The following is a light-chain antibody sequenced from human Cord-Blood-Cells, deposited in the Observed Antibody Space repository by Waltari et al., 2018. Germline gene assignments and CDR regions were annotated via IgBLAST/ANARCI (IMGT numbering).Light chain of an antibody. V-gene: IGKV1-5*03. J-gene: IGKJ2*01. CDR1: QSISSW. Sequence: DIQMTQSPSPLSASVGDRVTTPCRASQSISSWLAWYQQKPGKAPKLLIYKASSLESGVPSRFSGSGSGTEFTLTISSPQPDDFATYYCQQYNSYSPTFGQGTKLEIK. CDR3: QQYNSYSPT. CDR2: KAS.